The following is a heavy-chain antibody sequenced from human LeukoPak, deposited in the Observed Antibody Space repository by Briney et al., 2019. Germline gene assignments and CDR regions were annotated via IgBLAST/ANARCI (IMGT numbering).Heavy chain of an antibody. CDR3: AKDDVAAAGIFDY. V-gene: IGHV3-30*18. CDR1: GFTFSSYG. CDR2: ISYDGSNK. J-gene: IGHJ4*02. D-gene: IGHD6-13*01. Sequence: PGGSLRLSCAASGFTFSSYGMHWVRQAPGEGLEWVAVISYDGSNKYYADSVKGRFTISRDNSKNTLYLQMNSLRAEDTAVYCCAKDDVAAAGIFDYWGQGTLVTVSS.